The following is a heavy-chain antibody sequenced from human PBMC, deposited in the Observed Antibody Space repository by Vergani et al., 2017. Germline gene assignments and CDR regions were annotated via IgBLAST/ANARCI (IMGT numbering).Heavy chain of an antibody. Sequence: EVQLLESGGGLVQPGGSLRLSCGASGFTFSSYAMTWVRQAPGKGLEWVSAISGSGGNTFYTDSVKGRFTISRDNSKNTLDLQMNSLRTQDTAVYYCAKAGSVTSGSLQYNFYMDVWGKGTTVTVS. D-gene: IGHD3-10*01. CDR2: ISGSGGNT. CDR3: AKAGSVTSGSLQYNFYMDV. CDR1: GFTFSSYA. J-gene: IGHJ6*03. V-gene: IGHV3-23*01.